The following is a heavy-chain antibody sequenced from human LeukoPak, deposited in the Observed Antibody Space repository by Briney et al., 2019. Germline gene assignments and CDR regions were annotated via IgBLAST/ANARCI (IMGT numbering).Heavy chain of an antibody. D-gene: IGHD3-10*01. CDR3: ARAYTMVRGVNNYYGVDV. CDR1: GFTFSSYD. Sequence: GGSLRLSCAASGFTFSSYDMHWVRQATGKGMEWVSAIGTAGDTYYPGSVKGRFTISRENAKNSLYLQMNSLRAGDTAVYYCARAYTMVRGVNNYYGVDVWGQGTTVTVSS. CDR2: IGTAGDT. J-gene: IGHJ6*02. V-gene: IGHV3-13*01.